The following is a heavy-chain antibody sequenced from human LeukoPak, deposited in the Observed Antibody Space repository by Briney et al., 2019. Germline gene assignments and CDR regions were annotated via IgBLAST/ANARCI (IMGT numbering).Heavy chain of an antibody. V-gene: IGHV3-48*01. D-gene: IGHD3-16*01. CDR3: ARDSAYAFDY. CDR2: IRASSNGV. CDR1: GFTFSIFS. J-gene: IGHJ4*02. Sequence: GGSLRLSCAASGFTFSIFSMNWVRQAPGKGLEWFSYIRASSNGVQYADSVQGRFTISRDNAKNSLYLQMNSLRAEDTAVYYCARDSAYAFDYWGQGTLVTVSS.